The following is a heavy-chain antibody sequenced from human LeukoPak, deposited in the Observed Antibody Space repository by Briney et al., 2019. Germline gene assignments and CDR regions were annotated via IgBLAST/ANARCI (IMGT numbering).Heavy chain of an antibody. CDR1: GGSFSGYY. D-gene: IGHD6-19*01. J-gene: IGHJ5*02. CDR2: INHSGST. CDR3: ARGRGFGSGWSWFDP. V-gene: IGHV4-34*01. Sequence: SETLSLTCAVYGGSFSGYYWSWIRQPPGKGLEWIGEINHSGSTNYNPSLKSRVTISVDTSKNQFSLKLSSVTAADTAVYYCARGRGFGSGWSWFDPWGQGTLVTVSS.